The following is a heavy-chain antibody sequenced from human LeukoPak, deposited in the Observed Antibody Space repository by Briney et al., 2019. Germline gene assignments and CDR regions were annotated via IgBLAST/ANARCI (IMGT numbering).Heavy chain of an antibody. CDR3: ASPSKLVISRGGFDI. CDR2: IYFSET. D-gene: IGHD3-22*01. V-gene: IGHV4-39*01. CDR1: GGSISTSHPY. Sequence: SETLSLTCTVSGGSISTSHPYWGWIRQPPGKGLEWIASIYFSETKYDPSLKSRVTISGDTSKNQFSLKLSSVTAADTAVYYCASPSKLVISRGGFDIWGQGTVVTVSA. J-gene: IGHJ3*02.